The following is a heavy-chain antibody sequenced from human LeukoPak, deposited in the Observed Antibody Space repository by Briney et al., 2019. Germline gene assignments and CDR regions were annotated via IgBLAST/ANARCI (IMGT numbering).Heavy chain of an antibody. J-gene: IGHJ5*02. CDR2: IYYDGGNK. V-gene: IGHV3-33*03. D-gene: IGHD3-10*01. CDR3: AKVRGYGSGSYS. Sequence: PGGSLRLSCAASGFTFSSNGMHWVRQAPGKGLEWVAVIYYDGGNKYYADSVKGRFTISRDNSKSTLFLQMNSLRVDDTAVYYCAKVRGYGSGSYSWGQGTLVTVSS. CDR1: GFTFSSNG.